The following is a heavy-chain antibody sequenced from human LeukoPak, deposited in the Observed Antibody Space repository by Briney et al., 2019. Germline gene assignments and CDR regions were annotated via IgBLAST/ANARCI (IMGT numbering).Heavy chain of an antibody. CDR1: GGTFTSYA. J-gene: IGHJ4*02. CDR2: IIPIFGTA. V-gene: IGHV1-69*05. Sequence: SVKVSCKASGGTFTSYAISWVRQAPGQGLEWMGRIIPIFGTANYAQKFQGRVTITTDESTSTAYMELSSLRSEDTAVYYCARDLEVPEYSSSWLPFDYWGQGTLVTVSS. D-gene: IGHD6-13*01. CDR3: ARDLEVPEYSSSWLPFDY.